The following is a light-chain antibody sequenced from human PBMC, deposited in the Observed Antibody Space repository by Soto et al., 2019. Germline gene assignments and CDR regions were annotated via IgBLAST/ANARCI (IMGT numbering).Light chain of an antibody. CDR3: QQYATSPPMYA. Sequence: EIVLTQSPGTLSSSPGERATLSCWASQSVTNTYLAWYQQKPGQAPMLLIYGASTRATGITDRFSGSGSGTDYTRTISRLEPEDFAVYYSQQYATSPPMYAFGQGTKLELK. CDR1: QSVTNTY. V-gene: IGKV3-20*01. CDR2: GAS. J-gene: IGKJ2*01.